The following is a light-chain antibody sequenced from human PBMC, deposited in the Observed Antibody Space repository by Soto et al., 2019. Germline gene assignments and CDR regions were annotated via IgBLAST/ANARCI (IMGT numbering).Light chain of an antibody. V-gene: IGKV3-20*01. Sequence: EIVLTQSPGTLPLSPGETATLSCRASQSVNANYLAWYQHKPGQAPRLLIYDASTRATGTPDRFSGSGSGTDFTLTIRRLEPEDFALYYCQQYGSSPPWTFGQGTKVEIK. J-gene: IGKJ1*01. CDR1: QSVNANY. CDR3: QQYGSSPPWT. CDR2: DAS.